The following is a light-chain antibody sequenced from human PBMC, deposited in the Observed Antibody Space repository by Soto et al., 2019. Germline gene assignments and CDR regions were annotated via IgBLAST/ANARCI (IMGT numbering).Light chain of an antibody. Sequence: EIVLTQSPSTLSLSPGERATLSCRASQSVSSGYLAWYQQKPGQAPRLLIYGASNRATGIPARFSGSGSGTEFTLSISSLQSEDFAVYYCHQYNNWPTWTFGQGTKVDIK. CDR3: HQYNNWPTWT. V-gene: IGKV3D-15*01. CDR1: QSVSSGY. J-gene: IGKJ1*01. CDR2: GAS.